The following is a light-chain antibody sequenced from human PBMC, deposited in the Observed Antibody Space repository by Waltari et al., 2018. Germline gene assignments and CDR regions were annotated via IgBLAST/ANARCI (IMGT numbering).Light chain of an antibody. CDR1: RSNIGNNA. CDR2: ADD. Sequence: QSVLTQTPSVSEAPRQRVTISCSGSRSNIGNNAVNWYQQVPGKAPKLLVFADDLLTSGVSDRFSGSKSGTSASRAISGLRSEDEGVYFCAAWDDSLKGVLFGGGTKLTVL. J-gene: IGLJ2*01. CDR3: AAWDDSLKGVL. V-gene: IGLV1-36*01.